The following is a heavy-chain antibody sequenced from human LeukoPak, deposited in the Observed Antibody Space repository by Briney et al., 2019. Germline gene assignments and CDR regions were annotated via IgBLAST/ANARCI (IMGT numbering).Heavy chain of an antibody. Sequence: SETLSLTCTVSGGSISSGSYYWSWIRQPAGKGLEWIGRIYTSGSTNYNPSLKSRVTISVDTSKNQFSLKLSSVTAADTAVYYCARSLVDCSSTSCYGIYFDYWGQGTLVTVSS. J-gene: IGHJ4*02. V-gene: IGHV4-61*02. CDR2: IYTSGST. D-gene: IGHD2-2*01. CDR1: GGSISSGSYY. CDR3: ARSLVDCSSTSCYGIYFDY.